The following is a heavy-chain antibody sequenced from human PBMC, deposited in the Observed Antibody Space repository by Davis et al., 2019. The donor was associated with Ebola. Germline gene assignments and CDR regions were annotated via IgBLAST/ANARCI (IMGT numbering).Heavy chain of an antibody. D-gene: IGHD3-10*01. CDR3: AREPHYGSGYYYGMDV. Sequence: ASVKVSCKASGYTFTSYGISWVRQAPGQGLEWMGWISAYNGNTNYAQKLQGRVTMTTDTSTSTAYMELRSLRSDDTAVYYCAREPHYGSGYYYGMDVWGQGTTVTVSS. J-gene: IGHJ6*02. V-gene: IGHV1-18*01. CDR2: ISAYNGNT. CDR1: GYTFTSYG.